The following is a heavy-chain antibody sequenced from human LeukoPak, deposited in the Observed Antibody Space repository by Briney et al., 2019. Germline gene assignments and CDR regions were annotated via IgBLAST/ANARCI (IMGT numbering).Heavy chain of an antibody. D-gene: IGHD1-26*01. J-gene: IGHJ4*02. CDR1: GYTFTTYA. Sequence: ASVKDSCKASGYTFTTYAMRWVRQAPGQRLEWMGWINVDNGDRQYSQKLQDRVSLTSDTAASTAYMELSSLRSEDTGVYYCARNIMGTTIFDYWGQGTLVTVPS. CDR2: INVDNGDR. V-gene: IGHV1-3*01. CDR3: ARNIMGTTIFDY.